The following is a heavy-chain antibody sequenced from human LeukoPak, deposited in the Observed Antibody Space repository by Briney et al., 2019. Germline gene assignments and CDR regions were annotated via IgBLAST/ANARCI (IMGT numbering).Heavy chain of an antibody. CDR2: ISYDGSNK. D-gene: IGHD2-15*01. J-gene: IGHJ4*02. CDR3: VRDLKAYIVVVVAATPGY. V-gene: IGHV3-30-3*01. Sequence: GGSLRLSCAASGFTFSSYAMHWVRQAPGKGLEWVAVISYDGSNKYYADSVKGRFTISRDNSKNTLYLQMNSLRAEDTAVYYCVRDLKAYIVVVVAATPGYWGQGTLVTVSS. CDR1: GFTFSSYA.